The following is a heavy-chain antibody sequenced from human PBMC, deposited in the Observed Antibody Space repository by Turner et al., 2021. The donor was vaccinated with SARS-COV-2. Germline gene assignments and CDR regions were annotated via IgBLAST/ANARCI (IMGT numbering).Heavy chain of an antibody. CDR3: ARDRIIWDRGVYYYYGMDV. D-gene: IGHD1-26*01. CDR1: GFNLSSYA. J-gene: IGHJ6*02. Sequence: QVQLVESGGGVVQPGRSLRLYCAASGFNLSSYAMHWVRQAPGKGLEWVAVISYDGSNKYYADSVKGRFTISRDNSKNTLYLQMNSLRAEDTAVYYCARDRIIWDRGVYYYYGMDVWGQGTTVTVSS. CDR2: ISYDGSNK. V-gene: IGHV3-30-3*01.